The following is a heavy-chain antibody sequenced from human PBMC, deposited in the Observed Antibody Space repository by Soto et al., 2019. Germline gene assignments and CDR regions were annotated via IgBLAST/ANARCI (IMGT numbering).Heavy chain of an antibody. CDR2: IYYSGST. CDR1: GGSISSYY. Sequence: PSETLSPTCTVSGGSISSYYWSWIRQPPGKGLEWIGYIYYSGSTNYNPSLKSRVTISVDTSKNQFSLKLSSVTAADTAVYYCARDQEAAGTRYFDYWGQGTLVTVSS. V-gene: IGHV4-59*12. J-gene: IGHJ4*02. D-gene: IGHD1-7*01. CDR3: ARDQEAAGTRYFDY.